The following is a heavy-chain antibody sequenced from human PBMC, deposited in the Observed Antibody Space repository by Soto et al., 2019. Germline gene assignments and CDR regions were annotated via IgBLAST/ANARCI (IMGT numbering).Heavy chain of an antibody. V-gene: IGHV4-59*01. D-gene: IGHD3-9*01. Sequence: PSETLSLTCTVSGGSISSYYWSWIRQPPGKGLEWIGYIYYSGSTNYNPSLKSRVTISVDTSKNQFSLKLSSVTAADTAVYYCARVKGILTGYYYFDDWGQGSLVTVSS. J-gene: IGHJ4*02. CDR2: IYYSGST. CDR1: GGSISSYY. CDR3: ARVKGILTGYYYFDD.